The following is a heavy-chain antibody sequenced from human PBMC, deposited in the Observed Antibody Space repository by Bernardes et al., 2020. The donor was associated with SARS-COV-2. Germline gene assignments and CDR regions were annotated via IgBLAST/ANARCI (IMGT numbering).Heavy chain of an antibody. V-gene: IGHV4-39*01. Sequence: SETLSLTCTVSGGSISASSSYWGWIRQPPGKELEWIGSVYSSGTTYYNPSLKSRVAISVDTSKNQFSLNLSSVTATDTAVFCCARRGGAGRSFDYWGQGAHVTVSS. D-gene: IGHD3-10*01. CDR2: VYSSGTT. CDR3: ARRGGAGRSFDY. CDR1: GGSISASSSY. J-gene: IGHJ4*02.